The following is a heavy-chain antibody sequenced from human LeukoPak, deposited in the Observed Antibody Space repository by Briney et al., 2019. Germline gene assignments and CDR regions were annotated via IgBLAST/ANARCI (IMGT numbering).Heavy chain of an antibody. V-gene: IGHV3-23*01. CDR2: ISGSGGRT. D-gene: IGHD6-13*01. CDR1: GFTFSDYA. CDR3: ARFIAAGYYFDY. J-gene: IGHJ4*02. Sequence: GGSLRLSCAASGFTFSDYAMNWVRQAPGKGLEWISSISGSGGRTYYADSVKGRFTISRDNSKNTLYVQMNSLRAEDTAVYYCARFIAAGYYFDYWGQGTLVTVSS.